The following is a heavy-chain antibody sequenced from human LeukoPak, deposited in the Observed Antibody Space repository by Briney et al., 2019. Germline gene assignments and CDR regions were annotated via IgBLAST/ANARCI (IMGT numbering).Heavy chain of an antibody. J-gene: IGHJ2*01. Sequence: KTSETLSLTCTVSGGSISSGGYYWSWIRQHPGKGLEWIGYIYYSGSTYYNPSLKSRVTISVDTSKNQFSLKLSSVTAADTAVYYCASRPELLAYGGNPWYFDLWGRGTLVTVSS. D-gene: IGHD4-23*01. V-gene: IGHV4-31*03. CDR2: IYYSGST. CDR1: GGSISSGGYY. CDR3: ASRPELLAYGGNPWYFDL.